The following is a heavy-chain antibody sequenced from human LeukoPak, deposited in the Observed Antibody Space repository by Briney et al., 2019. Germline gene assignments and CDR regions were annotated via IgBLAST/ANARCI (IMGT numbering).Heavy chain of an antibody. CDR3: AKVPYDYYDGSGYGGYFDY. V-gene: IGHV3-30-3*01. CDR1: GFPFSTYA. Sequence: GRSLRLSCAASGFPFSTYAMHWVRQAPDKGLEWVAFISYDGSNKYYADSVKGRFTISRDNSKNTLYLQMNSLRAEDTAVYYCAKVPYDYYDGSGYGGYFDYWGQGTLVTVSS. CDR2: ISYDGSNK. J-gene: IGHJ4*02. D-gene: IGHD3-22*01.